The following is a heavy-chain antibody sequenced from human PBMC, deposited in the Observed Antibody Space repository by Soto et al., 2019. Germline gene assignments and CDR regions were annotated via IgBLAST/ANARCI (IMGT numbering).Heavy chain of an antibody. CDR3: AHCRGGVASF. CDR1: GFSLNTRDVG. CDR2: VYWDDDK. D-gene: IGHD3-16*01. J-gene: IGHJ4*02. Sequence: QITLNESGPALVKPTQTLTLTCTFSGFSLNTRDVGVGWIRQPPGKALEWLGVVYWDDDKTYSPSLKSRLTITKSTPKSQVVLIMTKMDPVDTAAYYCAHCRGGVASFWGQGTLVTVSS. V-gene: IGHV2-5*02.